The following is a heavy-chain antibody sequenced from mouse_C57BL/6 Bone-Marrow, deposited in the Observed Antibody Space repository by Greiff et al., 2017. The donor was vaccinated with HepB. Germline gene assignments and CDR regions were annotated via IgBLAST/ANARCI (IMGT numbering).Heavy chain of an antibody. CDR3: ARGDYYGSSYWYFDV. CDR1: GYAFTNYL. J-gene: IGHJ1*03. Sequence: QVQLQQSGAELVRPGTSVKVSCKASGYAFTNYLLEWVKPRPGQGLEWIGVFNPGSGGTNYNEKFKGKATLTADKSSSTAYMQLSSLTSEDSAVYFCARGDYYGSSYWYFDVWGTGTTVTVTA. CDR2: FNPGSGGT. D-gene: IGHD1-1*01. V-gene: IGHV1-54*01.